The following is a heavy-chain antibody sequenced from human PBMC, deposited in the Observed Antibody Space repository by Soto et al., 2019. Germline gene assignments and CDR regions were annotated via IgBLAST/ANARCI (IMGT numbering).Heavy chain of an antibody. CDR3: ARDRYFDSYDFDY. Sequence: GGSLRLSCAASGFTFTAHAIHWVRQAPGKGLEWVAVISYDGGNKHYADSVKGRLTISRDNSKNTLYLQMNSLRDEDTAVYYCARDRYFDSYDFDYWGQGTLVTVSS. CDR1: GFTFTAHA. CDR2: ISYDGGNK. V-gene: IGHV3-30-3*01. J-gene: IGHJ4*02. D-gene: IGHD3-9*01.